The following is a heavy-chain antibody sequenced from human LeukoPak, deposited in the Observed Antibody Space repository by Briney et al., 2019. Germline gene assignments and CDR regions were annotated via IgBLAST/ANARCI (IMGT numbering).Heavy chain of an antibody. CDR2: MNPNSGNT. V-gene: IGHV1-8*01. J-gene: IGHJ4*02. CDR1: GYIFTSYD. Sequence: ASVKVSCKASGYIFTSYDINWVRQATGQGLEWMGWMNPNSGNTGYAQKFQGRVTMTRNTSIGTAYMELSSLRSEDTAVYYCARLWGRGFVVVPAAIDYWGQGTLVTISS. D-gene: IGHD2-2*01. CDR3: ARLWGRGFVVVPAAIDY.